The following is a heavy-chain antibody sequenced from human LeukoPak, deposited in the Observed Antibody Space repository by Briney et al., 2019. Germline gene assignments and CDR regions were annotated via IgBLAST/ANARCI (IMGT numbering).Heavy chain of an antibody. CDR1: GYTFTGYY. J-gene: IGHJ6*02. V-gene: IGHV1-2*02. Sequence: GASVKVSCKASGYTFTGYYMHWVRQAPGQGLEWMGWINPNSGGTNYAQKFQGRVTMTRDTSISTAYMELSRLRSDDTAVYYCARVEYQLLHYYYGMDVWGQGTTVTVSS. CDR2: INPNSGGT. D-gene: IGHD2-2*01. CDR3: ARVEYQLLHYYYGMDV.